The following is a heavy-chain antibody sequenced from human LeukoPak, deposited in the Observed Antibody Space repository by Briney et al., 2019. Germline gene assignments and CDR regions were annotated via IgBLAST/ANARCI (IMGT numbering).Heavy chain of an antibody. J-gene: IGHJ4*02. CDR1: GDSMTNYY. CDR3: AKTGSLMGRFFDY. CDR2: IHHSGAT. Sequence: AETLSLTCTVSGDSMTNYYWNWIRQPPGKGLEWICYIHHSGATNYNTSLKSRLTMSVDTSKNPFSLKSTSVSAADTAMYFCAKTGSLMGRFFDYWGQGIQVIVSS. V-gene: IGHV4-59*01. D-gene: IGHD3-10*01.